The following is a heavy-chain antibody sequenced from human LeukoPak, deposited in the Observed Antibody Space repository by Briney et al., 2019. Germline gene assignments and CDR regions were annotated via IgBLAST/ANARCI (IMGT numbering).Heavy chain of an antibody. CDR1: GFTFSSYS. Sequence: GGSLRLSCAASGFTFSSYSMNWVRQAPGKGLEWVSSISSSSSYIYYADSVKGRFTISRDNAKNSLYLQMNSLRAEDTAMYYCARVWEGIGGYCSGGSCYSIDCWSQGTLVTVSS. D-gene: IGHD2-15*01. CDR2: ISSSSSYI. CDR3: ARVWEGIGGYCSGGSCYSIDC. J-gene: IGHJ4*02. V-gene: IGHV3-21*01.